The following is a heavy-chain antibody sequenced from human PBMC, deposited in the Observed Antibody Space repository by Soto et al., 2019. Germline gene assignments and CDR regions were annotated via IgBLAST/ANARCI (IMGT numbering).Heavy chain of an antibody. D-gene: IGHD2-8*02. CDR1: GGTLSTYA. Sequence: VQLVQSGAEVRKPGSSAKVSCKAPGGTLSTYAMSWVRQAPGQGLEWMGGIVPVFATPTYAQRFQGRVTITADESTNTAYMELSSLRSEDTAVYYCARHSGPQFYYYAMDVWGQGTTVTVSS. CDR2: IVPVFATP. V-gene: IGHV1-69*01. J-gene: IGHJ6*02. CDR3: ARHSGPQFYYYAMDV.